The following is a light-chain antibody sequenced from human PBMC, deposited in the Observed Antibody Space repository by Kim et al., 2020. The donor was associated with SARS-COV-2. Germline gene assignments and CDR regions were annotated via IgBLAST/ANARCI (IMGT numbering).Light chain of an antibody. V-gene: IGKV1-5*03. Sequence: ASVGDRVASTCRASQSISSWWAWYQQKPGKAPKLLIYKASSLESGVPSRFSGSGSGTEFTLTISSLQPDDFATYYCQQYNSYPWTFGQGNKVDIK. CDR2: KAS. J-gene: IGKJ1*01. CDR3: QQYNSYPWT. CDR1: QSISSW.